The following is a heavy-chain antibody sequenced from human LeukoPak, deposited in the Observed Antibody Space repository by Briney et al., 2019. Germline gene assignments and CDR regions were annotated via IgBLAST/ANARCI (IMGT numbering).Heavy chain of an antibody. Sequence: ASVKVSCKASGYTFTSYAMHWVRQAPGQRLEWMGWINAGNGNTKYSQKFQGRVTITRDTSASTAYMELSSLRSEDTAVYYCARNYYDSSGYLNWFDPWGQGTLVTVSS. D-gene: IGHD3-22*01. V-gene: IGHV1-3*01. CDR3: ARNYYDSSGYLNWFDP. J-gene: IGHJ5*02. CDR2: INAGNGNT. CDR1: GYTFTSYA.